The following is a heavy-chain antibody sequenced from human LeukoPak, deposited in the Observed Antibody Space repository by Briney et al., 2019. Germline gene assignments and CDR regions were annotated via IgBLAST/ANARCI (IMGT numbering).Heavy chain of an antibody. V-gene: IGHV3-30*04. CDR2: TSHDANNK. Sequence: GGSLRLSCAASGFIFSSYAMHWVRQAPGKGLEWVTVTSHDANNKYYADSVKGRFTISRDNSKNTLYLQMNSLSTEDTAVYYCARGPPSIFGVVTVPYYFDYWGQGTLVTVSS. CDR3: ARGPPSIFGVVTVPYYFDY. CDR1: GFIFSSYA. J-gene: IGHJ4*02. D-gene: IGHD3-3*01.